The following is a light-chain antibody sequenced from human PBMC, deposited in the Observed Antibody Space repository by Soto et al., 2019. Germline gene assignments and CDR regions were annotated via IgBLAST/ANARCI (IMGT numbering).Light chain of an antibody. J-gene: IGKJ1*01. Sequence: IVMSQSSVTLSLSQGERATLSCRASQSVGTYLAWYQQKPGQAPRLIIYDASPRATGIPARFSGSGSGKEFNLTISSLQSEDFAVYYCQQCNNWPRTFGQGTKVDIK. CDR1: QSVGTY. CDR2: DAS. CDR3: QQCNNWPRT. V-gene: IGKV3D-15*01.